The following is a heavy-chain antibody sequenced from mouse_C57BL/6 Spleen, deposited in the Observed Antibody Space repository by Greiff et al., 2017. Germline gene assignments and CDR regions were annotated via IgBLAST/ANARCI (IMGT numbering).Heavy chain of an antibody. V-gene: IGHV5-17*01. Sequence: EVHLVESGGGLVKPGGSLKLSCAASGFTFSDYGMHWVRQAPEKGLEWVAYISSGSSTIYYADTVKGRFTISRDNAKNTLFLQMTSLRSEDTSMYDCARNDGRSFYWYFDVWGTGTTVTVSS. CDR1: GFTFSDYG. D-gene: IGHD1-1*01. CDR2: ISSGSSTI. CDR3: ARNDGRSFYWYFDV. J-gene: IGHJ1*03.